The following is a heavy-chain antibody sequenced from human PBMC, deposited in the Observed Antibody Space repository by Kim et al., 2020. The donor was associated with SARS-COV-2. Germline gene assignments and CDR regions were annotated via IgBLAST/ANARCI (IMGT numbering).Heavy chain of an antibody. V-gene: IGHV3-30-3*01. Sequence: GGSLRLSCAASGFTFSSYAMHWVRQAPGKGLEWVAVISYDGSNKYYADSVKGRFTISRDNSKNTLYLQMNSLRAEDTAVYYCARDGHYDFWSGYYKGYYFDYWGQGTLVTVSS. J-gene: IGHJ4*02. CDR1: GFTFSSYA. CDR2: ISYDGSNK. D-gene: IGHD3-3*01. CDR3: ARDGHYDFWSGYYKGYYFDY.